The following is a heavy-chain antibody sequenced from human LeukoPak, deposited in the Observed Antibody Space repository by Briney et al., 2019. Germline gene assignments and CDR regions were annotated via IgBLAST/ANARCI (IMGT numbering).Heavy chain of an antibody. CDR2: ISSSGGTT. CDR3: AKAGIAVPATPQY. Sequence: GGSLRLSCAASGFTFSSYAMNWVRQAPGKGLEWVSVISSSGGTTYYSDSVKGRVIISTENSTKTLYLRMKSLRAETTAVYYCAKAGIAVPATPQYCGQGTQVNVSS. V-gene: IGHV3-23*01. J-gene: IGHJ4*02. D-gene: IGHD6-19*01. CDR1: GFTFSSYA.